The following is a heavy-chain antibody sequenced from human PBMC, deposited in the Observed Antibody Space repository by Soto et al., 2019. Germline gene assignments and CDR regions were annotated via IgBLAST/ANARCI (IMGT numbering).Heavy chain of an antibody. V-gene: IGHV1-2*02. D-gene: IGHD3-3*01. J-gene: IGHJ4*02. CDR2: INPSSGGT. Sequence: VKVSCKACGCTFTCYDMHLVRPAAGQGVEGVGWINPSSGGTNYEQKFQGRLTMPRDTSINTAYMELSRLRSADNAVYYCARDSYCDLRSGYLVEPGAFDDWGQGTLVTFSS. CDR3: ARDSYCDLRSGYLVEPGAFDD. CDR1: GCTFTCYD.